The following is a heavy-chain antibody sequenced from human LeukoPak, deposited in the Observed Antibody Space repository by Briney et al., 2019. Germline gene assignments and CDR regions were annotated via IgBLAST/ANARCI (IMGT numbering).Heavy chain of an antibody. CDR2: ISYDGGNK. CDR3: ARDGASVGYSSGWYVGDFDY. J-gene: IGHJ4*02. Sequence: GGSLRLSCAASGFTFSSYAMHWVRQAPGKGLEWVAVISYDGGNKYYADSVKGRFAISRDNSKNTLYLQMNSLRAEDTAVYYCARDGASVGYSSGWYVGDFDYWGQGTLVTVSS. CDR1: GFTFSSYA. V-gene: IGHV3-30*09. D-gene: IGHD6-19*01.